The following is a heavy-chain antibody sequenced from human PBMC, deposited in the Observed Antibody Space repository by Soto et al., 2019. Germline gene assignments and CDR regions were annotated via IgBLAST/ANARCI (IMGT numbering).Heavy chain of an antibody. Sequence: SETLSLTCTVSGGSITSGDNYWSWIRQPPGKGLEWIGYIYYSGHTYYNPSLKSRITINPDTSKNHFSLQLNSVSPEDAAVYYCARTLRGRGVKYFDDWGQGTLVTVSS. CDR2: IYYSGHT. J-gene: IGHJ4*02. CDR1: GGSITSGDNY. D-gene: IGHD3-10*01. V-gene: IGHV4-30-4*01. CDR3: ARTLRGRGVKYFDD.